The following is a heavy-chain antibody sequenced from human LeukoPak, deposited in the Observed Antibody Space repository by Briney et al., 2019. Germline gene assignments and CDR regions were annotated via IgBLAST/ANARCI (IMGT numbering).Heavy chain of an antibody. Sequence: SETLSLTCTVSVSGDSFSSYHWSWLRQPPGKGLEWIGYISSSGTTSYNPSLKSRVTISVDTSKNQFSLKLSSVTAADTAVYYCARVGRGDHTWGSYYCDHWGKGTLVSVSS. D-gene: IGHD3-16*01. J-gene: IGHJ4*02. CDR1: GDSFSSYH. CDR2: ISSSGTT. CDR3: ARVGRGDHTWGSYYCDH. V-gene: IGHV4-59*01.